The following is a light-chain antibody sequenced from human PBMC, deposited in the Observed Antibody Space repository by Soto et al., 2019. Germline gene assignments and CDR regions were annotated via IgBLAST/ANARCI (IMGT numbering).Light chain of an antibody. J-gene: IGLJ1*01. Sequence: QSALTQPASVSGSPGQSITISCTVTSSDVGGYNYVSWYQHHPGKAPKLMIYDVSNRPSGVSNRFSGSKSGNTASLTISGLQPEDEADYYCCSYTTSNTRQIVFGTGTKLTVL. CDR2: DVS. CDR3: CSYTTSNTRQIV. CDR1: SSDVGGYNY. V-gene: IGLV2-14*03.